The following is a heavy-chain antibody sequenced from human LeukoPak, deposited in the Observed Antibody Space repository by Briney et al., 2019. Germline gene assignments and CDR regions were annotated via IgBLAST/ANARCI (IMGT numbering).Heavy chain of an antibody. V-gene: IGHV1-2*02. CDR1: GYTFTVYY. D-gene: IGHD1-26*01. CDR3: AREFPRTSGFDY. J-gene: IGHJ4*02. Sequence: GASVKVSCKASGYTFTVYYMHWVRQAPGQGREWMGWIYPNSGGTGYAQNFQGRVTMTWDTSITTAYMELNRLTSDDTAVYYCAREFPRTSGFDYWGQGSLVTVSS. CDR2: IYPNSGGT.